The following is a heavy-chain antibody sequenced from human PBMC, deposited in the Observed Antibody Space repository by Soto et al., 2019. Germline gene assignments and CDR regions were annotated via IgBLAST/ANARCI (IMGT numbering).Heavy chain of an antibody. D-gene: IGHD3-22*01. CDR1: GFTFSSYA. CDR2: ISGSGGDT. Sequence: GGSLRLSCAVSGFTFSSYAMSWVRQAPGKGLEWVSAISGSGGDTNYADSVKGRFTISRDNSKNTLYLQMNSLRAENTAVYYCAKDQKYYDNRPTDYWGQGTPVTVSS. J-gene: IGHJ4*02. CDR3: AKDQKYYDNRPTDY. V-gene: IGHV3-23*01.